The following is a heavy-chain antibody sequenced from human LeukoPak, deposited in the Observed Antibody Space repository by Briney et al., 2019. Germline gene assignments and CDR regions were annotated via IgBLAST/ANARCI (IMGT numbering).Heavy chain of an antibody. CDR3: ARHGVWRGPNYHYMDV. J-gene: IGHJ6*03. V-gene: IGHV4-4*09. D-gene: IGHD3-3*01. Sequence: SETLSLTCTVSGGSISSYYWSWIRQPPGKGLEWIGYIYTSGSTNYNPSLKSRVTISVDTSKNQFSLKLSSVTAADTAVYYCARHGVWRGPNYHYMDVWGKGTTVTVSS. CDR1: GGSISSYY. CDR2: IYTSGST.